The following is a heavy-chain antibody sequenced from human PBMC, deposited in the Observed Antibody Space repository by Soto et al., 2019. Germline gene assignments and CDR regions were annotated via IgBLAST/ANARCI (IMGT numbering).Heavy chain of an antibody. D-gene: IGHD3-10*01. J-gene: IGHJ2*01. Sequence: QVQLVESGGGVVQPGRSLRLSCAASGFTFSSYAMHWVSQAPGKGLEWVAVISYDGSNKYYADSVKGRFTISRDNSKNTLYLQMNSLRAEDTAVYYCARGRDGYFDLWGRGTLVTVSS. V-gene: IGHV3-30-3*01. CDR1: GFTFSSYA. CDR2: ISYDGSNK. CDR3: ARGRDGYFDL.